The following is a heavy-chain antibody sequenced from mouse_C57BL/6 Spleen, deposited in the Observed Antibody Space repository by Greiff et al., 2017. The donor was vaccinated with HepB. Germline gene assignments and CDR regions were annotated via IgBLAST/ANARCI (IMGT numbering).Heavy chain of an antibody. V-gene: IGHV5-17*01. J-gene: IGHJ1*03. D-gene: IGHD2-2*01. CDR1: GFTFSDYG. CDR2: ISSGSSTI. CDR3: ARDGYHHWYFDV. Sequence: EVKLVESGGGLVKPGGSLKLSCAASGFTFSDYGMHWVRQAPEKGLEWVAYISSGSSTIYYADTVKGRFTISRDNAKNTLFLQMTSLRSEDTAMYYCARDGYHHWYFDVWGTGTTVTVSS.